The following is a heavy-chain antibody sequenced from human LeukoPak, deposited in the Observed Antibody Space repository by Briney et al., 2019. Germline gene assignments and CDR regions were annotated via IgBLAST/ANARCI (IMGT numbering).Heavy chain of an antibody. V-gene: IGHV4-39*01. CDR2: IYYSGST. D-gene: IGHD5-24*01. J-gene: IGHJ3*01. CDR1: GGSISSSNHF. Sequence: SETLSLTCTVSGGSISSSNHFWGWIRQPPGKGLEWIGTIYYSGSTYYNPSLKSRVTISVDTSKNQFSLKLSSVIAADTALYYCARTTDDSNYRGAFDVRGQGTMVTVSS. CDR3: ARTTDDSNYRGAFDV.